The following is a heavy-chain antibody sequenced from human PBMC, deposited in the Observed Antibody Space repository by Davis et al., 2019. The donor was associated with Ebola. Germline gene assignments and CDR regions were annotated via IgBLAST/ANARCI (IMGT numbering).Heavy chain of an antibody. CDR2: ISAYTGDT. J-gene: IGHJ5*02. Sequence: AASVKVSCKASGYTFTSCGISWVRQAPGQGLEWMGWISAYTGDTNYAQKFQGRVTLTTATSTSPAYMELRSLRSDDTAVYYCARDVVVVAATDWFDPWGQGTLVTVSS. D-gene: IGHD2-15*01. V-gene: IGHV1-18*01. CDR3: ARDVVVVAATDWFDP. CDR1: GYTFTSCG.